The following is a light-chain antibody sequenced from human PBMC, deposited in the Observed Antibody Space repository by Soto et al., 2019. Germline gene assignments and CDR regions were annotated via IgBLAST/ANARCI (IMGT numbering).Light chain of an antibody. V-gene: IGLV2-11*01. J-gene: IGLJ2*01. Sequence: HSALTQPRSVSGSPGQSVTISCTGTSSDVGGYDYVSWYQQHPGKAPKLIIYNVNKRPSGVPDRFSGSKSGNTASLTISGLQTEDEADYYCCSDAGSFTLLFGGGTKLTVL. CDR1: SSDVGGYDY. CDR2: NVN. CDR3: CSDAGSFTLL.